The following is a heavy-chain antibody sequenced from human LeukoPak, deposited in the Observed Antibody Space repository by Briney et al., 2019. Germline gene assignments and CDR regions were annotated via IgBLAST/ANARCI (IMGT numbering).Heavy chain of an antibody. V-gene: IGHV3-7*04. CDR2: IKGDGSKK. CDR1: GFTLSRYW. D-gene: IGHD1-1*01. CDR3: ARDSPEGNNWGSEPTFDY. Sequence: GGSLSLSCTASGFTLSRYWMSWVRQAPGKGLEWVADIKGDGSKKYYADSVKGRFTISRDSAENSLYLQMNSLRAEDTAVYFCARDSPEGNNWGSEPTFDYWGQGILVTVSS. J-gene: IGHJ4*02.